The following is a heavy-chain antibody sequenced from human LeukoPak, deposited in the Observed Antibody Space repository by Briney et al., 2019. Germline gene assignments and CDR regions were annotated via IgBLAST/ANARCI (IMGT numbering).Heavy chain of an antibody. J-gene: IGHJ6*03. V-gene: IGHV4-34*01. CDR1: GGSFSGYY. D-gene: IGHD3-3*01. Sequence: SETLSLTCAVYGGSFSGYYWCWIRQPPGKGLEWIGEINHSGSTNYNPSLKSRVTISVDTSKNQFSLKLSSVTAADTAVYYCARGPANYDFWSGYYRDYCYYMDVWGKGTTVTVSS. CDR3: ARGPANYDFWSGYYRDYCYYMDV. CDR2: INHSGST.